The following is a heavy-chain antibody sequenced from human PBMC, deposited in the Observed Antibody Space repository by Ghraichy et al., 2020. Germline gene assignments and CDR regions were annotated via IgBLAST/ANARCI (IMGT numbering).Heavy chain of an antibody. D-gene: IGHD3-3*01. CDR2: IYTSGST. J-gene: IGHJ4*02. Sequence: SETLSLTCTVSGGSISSYHWSWIRQPAGKGLEWIGRIYTSGSTNYNPLLESRVTMSLNTSKNQFSLRLSSVTAADTAVYYCARGLQIGVAGDIFDSWGQGTLVTVSS. CDR1: GGSISSYH. CDR3: ARGLQIGVAGDIFDS. V-gene: IGHV4-4*07.